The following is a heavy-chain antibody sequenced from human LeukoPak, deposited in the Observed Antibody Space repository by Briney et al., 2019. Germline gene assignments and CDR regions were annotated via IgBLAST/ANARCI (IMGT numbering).Heavy chain of an antibody. CDR1: GYTLTELS. Sequence: ASVKVSCKVSGYTLTELSMHWVRQAPGKGLEWMGGFDPEDGETIYAQKFQGRVTMTEDTSTDTAYMELSSLRSEDTAVYYCARGVIAVAGNAFDIWGQGTMVTVSS. D-gene: IGHD6-19*01. CDR2: FDPEDGET. J-gene: IGHJ3*02. V-gene: IGHV1-24*01. CDR3: ARGVIAVAGNAFDI.